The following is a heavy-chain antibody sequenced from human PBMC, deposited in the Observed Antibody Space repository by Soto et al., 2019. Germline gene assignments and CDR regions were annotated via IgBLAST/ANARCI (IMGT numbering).Heavy chain of an antibody. Sequence: GGSLRLSCAASGFTFSSYGMHWVRQAPGKGLEWVAVISYDGSNKYYADSVKGRFTISRDNSKNTLYLQMNSLRAEDTAVYYCAKDPVIAVVHPDGYYYYYYGMDVWGQGTTVTVSS. CDR1: GFTFSSYG. J-gene: IGHJ6*02. CDR3: AKDPVIAVVHPDGYYYYYYGMDV. CDR2: ISYDGSNK. V-gene: IGHV3-30*18. D-gene: IGHD6-19*01.